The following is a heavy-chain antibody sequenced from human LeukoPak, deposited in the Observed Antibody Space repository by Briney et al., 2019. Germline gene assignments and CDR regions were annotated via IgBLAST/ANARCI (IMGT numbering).Heavy chain of an antibody. Sequence: SQTLSLTCAVSGGSISSDGYFWSWIRQPPGKGLEWIGYIYHSGSTYYNPSLKSRVTISIDRSKNQFSPKVSSVTAADTAVYYCARGGSYQLLSDAFDIWGQGTMVTVSS. CDR1: GGSISSDGYF. CDR3: ARGGSYQLLSDAFDI. CDR2: IYHSGST. J-gene: IGHJ3*02. D-gene: IGHD2-2*01. V-gene: IGHV4-30-2*01.